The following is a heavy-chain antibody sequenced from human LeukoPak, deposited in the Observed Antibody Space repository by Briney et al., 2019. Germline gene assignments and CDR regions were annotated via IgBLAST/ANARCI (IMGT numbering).Heavy chain of an antibody. CDR2: INHSGGA. V-gene: IGHV4-34*01. D-gene: IGHD3-22*01. CDR3: ASAMIGVPDDAFDI. Sequence: SETLSLTCAVYGGSFSGYYWSWIRQPPGKGLEWIGEINHSGGANYNPSLKSRVTISVDTSKNQFSLKLSSVTAADTAVYYCASAMIGVPDDAFDIWGQGTMVTVSS. CDR1: GGSFSGYY. J-gene: IGHJ3*02.